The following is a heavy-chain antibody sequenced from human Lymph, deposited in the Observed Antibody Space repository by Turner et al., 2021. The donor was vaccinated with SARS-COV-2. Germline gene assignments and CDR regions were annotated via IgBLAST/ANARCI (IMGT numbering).Heavy chain of an antibody. CDR3: ARDPPIQIWVDYCYYGMDV. CDR2: INPSGGST. D-gene: IGHD5-18*01. Sequence: QVPLVLSGAEVKKPGASVTVSCEASGYTFTSYYMHWVRQAPGQGLEWMGIINPSGGSTTYAQKFQGRVTMTRDTSTSTVYMELSSLRSEDTAVYYCARDPPIQIWVDYCYYGMDVWGQGTTVTVSS. CDR1: GYTFTSYY. J-gene: IGHJ6*02. V-gene: IGHV1-46*01.